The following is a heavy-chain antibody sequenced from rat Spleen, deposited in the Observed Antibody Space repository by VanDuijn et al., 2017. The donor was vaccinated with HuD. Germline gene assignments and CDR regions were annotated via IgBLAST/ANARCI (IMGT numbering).Heavy chain of an antibody. CDR2: ISTGYGNT. V-gene: IGHV5-25*01. Sequence: EVQLVESGGGLVQPGRSMKLSCAASGFTYSNYVMAWVSQAPTKGLEWVASISTGYGNTFYRDSVRGRFTISRDNAKSALYLQMDSLRSEDTATYYCTTDSYFDGTYYPGGFDYWGQGVMVTVSS. D-gene: IGHD1-12*02. CDR1: GFTYSNYV. J-gene: IGHJ2*01. CDR3: TTDSYFDGTYYPGGFDY.